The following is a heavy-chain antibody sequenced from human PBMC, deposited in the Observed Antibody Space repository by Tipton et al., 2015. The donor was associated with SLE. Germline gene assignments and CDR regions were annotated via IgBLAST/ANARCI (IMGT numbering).Heavy chain of an antibody. CDR1: DGSISRSSYH. J-gene: IGHJ3*02. D-gene: IGHD6-13*01. Sequence: TLSLTCTVTDGSISRSSYHWAWLRQSPGKGLAWIGNVYHSGSTFYNPSLESRVTISLDTSKNQFYLRLNSVTAADAAVYYCARNPIAAGAFDIWGQGAMVTVSS. V-gene: IGHV4-39*07. CDR3: ARNPIAAGAFDI. CDR2: VYHSGST.